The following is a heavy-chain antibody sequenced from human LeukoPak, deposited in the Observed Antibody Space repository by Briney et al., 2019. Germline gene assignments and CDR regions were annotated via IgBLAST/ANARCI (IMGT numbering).Heavy chain of an antibody. CDR2: IYYSGST. J-gene: IGHJ4*02. Sequence: SQTLSLTCTVSGGSISSGGYYWSWIRQHPGKGLEWIGYIYYSGSTYYNPSLKSRVTISVDTSKNQFSLKLSSVTAADTAVYYCAREYCSSTSCLLDYWGQGTLVTVSS. CDR1: GGSISSGGYY. D-gene: IGHD2-2*01. CDR3: AREYCSSTSCLLDY. V-gene: IGHV4-31*03.